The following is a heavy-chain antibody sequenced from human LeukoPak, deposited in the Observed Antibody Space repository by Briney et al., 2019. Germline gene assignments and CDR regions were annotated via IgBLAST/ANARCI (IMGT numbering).Heavy chain of an antibody. V-gene: IGHV4-4*07. Sequence: SETLSLTCTVSGGSISSYYWSWIRQPAGKGLEWIGRIYTSGSTNYNPSLKSRVTMSVDTSKNQFSLKLSSVTAADTAVYYCARGECSSTSCYPFYYYYGMDVWGQGTTVTVSS. CDR2: IYTSGST. CDR3: ARGECSSTSCYPFYYYYGMDV. J-gene: IGHJ6*02. CDR1: GGSISSYY. D-gene: IGHD2-2*01.